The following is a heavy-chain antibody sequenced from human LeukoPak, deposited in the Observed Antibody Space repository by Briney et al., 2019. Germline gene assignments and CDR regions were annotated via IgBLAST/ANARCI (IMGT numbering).Heavy chain of an antibody. CDR3: ARLGDYYGSGSPVDY. D-gene: IGHD3-10*01. Sequence: SETLSLTCTVSGYSISSGYYWGWIRQPPGKGLEWIGSIYHSGSTYYNPSLKSRVTISVDTSKNQFSLKLSSVTAADTAVYYCARLGDYYGSGSPVDYWGQGTLVTVSS. CDR1: GYSISSGYY. CDR2: IYHSGST. J-gene: IGHJ4*02. V-gene: IGHV4-38-2*02.